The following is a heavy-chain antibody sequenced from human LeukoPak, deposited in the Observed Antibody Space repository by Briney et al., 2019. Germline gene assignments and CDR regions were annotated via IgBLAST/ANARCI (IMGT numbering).Heavy chain of an antibody. V-gene: IGHV4-4*02. CDR1: GVSISSTNW. Sequence: PSGTLSLTCAVSGVSISSTNWWWTWVRQPPGKRLEWIGEMYHSGSTNYNPSLKSRATISVDTSKNQFSLKLSSVTAADTAVYYCGRSKPYGSTWHTDYWGQGTLVTVSS. CDR3: GRSKPYGSTWHTDY. D-gene: IGHD1-26*01. CDR2: MYHSGST. J-gene: IGHJ4*02.